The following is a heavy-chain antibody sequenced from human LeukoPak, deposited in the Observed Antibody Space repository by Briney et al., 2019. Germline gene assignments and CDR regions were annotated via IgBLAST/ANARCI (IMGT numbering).Heavy chain of an antibody. CDR2: IHHSGST. D-gene: IGHD3-10*01. CDR3: AREGDDSGSYYNY. V-gene: IGHV4-4*02. J-gene: IGHJ4*02. Sequence: SGTLSLTCDVSGVSISTSNRWSWVRQPPGKGLEWIGEIHHSGSTNYNPSLKSRVTISVDKSKNQFSLNLNSVTAADTAVYYCAREGDDSGSYYNYWGQGILVTVSS. CDR1: GVSISTSNR.